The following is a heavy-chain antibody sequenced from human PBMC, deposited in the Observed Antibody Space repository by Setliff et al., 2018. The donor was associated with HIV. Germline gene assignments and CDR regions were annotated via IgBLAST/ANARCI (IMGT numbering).Heavy chain of an antibody. CDR1: GGTLSSYA. J-gene: IGHJ4*02. Sequence: SVKVSCKASGGTLSSYAISWVRQAPGQGLEWMGRIIPISGTANNAQKFQGRVTITADKSTSTAYMQLSSLRSEDTAVYHCARSDISGTGYFDSWGQGTLVTVSS. D-gene: IGHD1-20*01. CDR3: ARSDISGTGYFDS. V-gene: IGHV1-69*06. CDR2: IIPISGTA.